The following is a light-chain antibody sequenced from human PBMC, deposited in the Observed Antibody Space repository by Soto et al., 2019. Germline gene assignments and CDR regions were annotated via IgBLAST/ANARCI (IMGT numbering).Light chain of an antibody. CDR3: SSYAGSFPLRVL. CDR2: DVT. Sequence: QSALTQPASVSGSPGQSITISCTGASSDVGAYNYVSWYQQHPGKAPKLVIYDVTHRPSGVSYRFSGSKSGNAASLTISGLQAEDEADYYCSSYAGSFPLRVLFGGGTKLTVL. CDR1: SSDVGAYNY. V-gene: IGLV2-14*03. J-gene: IGLJ2*01.